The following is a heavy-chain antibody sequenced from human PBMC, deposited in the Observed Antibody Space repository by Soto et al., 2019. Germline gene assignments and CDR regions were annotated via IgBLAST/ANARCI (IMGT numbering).Heavy chain of an antibody. CDR3: ARVFSLPAGPNYYGMDV. V-gene: IGHV1-2*02. CDR2: INPNSGGT. J-gene: IGHJ6*02. Sequence: ASVKVSCKASGYTFTGYYMHWVRQAPGQGLEWMGWINPNSGGTNYAQKFQGRVTMTRDTSISTAYMELSRLRSDDTAVYYCARVFSLPAGPNYYGMDVWGQGTTVTISS. CDR1: GYTFTGYY.